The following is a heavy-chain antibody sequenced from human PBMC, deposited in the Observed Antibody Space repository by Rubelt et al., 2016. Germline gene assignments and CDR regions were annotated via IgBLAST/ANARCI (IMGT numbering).Heavy chain of an antibody. D-gene: IGHD6-13*01. CDR3: AKEALYSSSPRAFDP. CDR2: ISGSGGST. Sequence: EVQLVESGGGLVQPGRSLRLSCTASGFTFGDYAMSWFRQAPGKGLEWVSAISGSGGSTYYADSVKGRFTISRGNSKNTLYLQMNSLRAEDTAVYYCAKEALYSSSPRAFDPWGQGTLVTVSS. CDR1: GFTFGDYA. J-gene: IGHJ5*02. V-gene: IGHV3-23*04.